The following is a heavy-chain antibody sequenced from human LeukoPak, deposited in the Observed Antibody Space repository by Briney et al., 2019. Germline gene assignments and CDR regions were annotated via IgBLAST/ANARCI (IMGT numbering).Heavy chain of an antibody. CDR1: GGSISNYY. Sequence: SETLSLTCSVSGGSISNYYWSWIRQPAGKGLEWIGLIYTSGSTNYNPSLKSRVTMSVDRSKNQFPLKLRSVTAADTAVYYCARTPIYYYDNSGYYNWGQGTLVTVSS. J-gene: IGHJ4*02. CDR3: ARTPIYYYDNSGYYN. V-gene: IGHV4-4*07. D-gene: IGHD3-22*01. CDR2: IYTSGST.